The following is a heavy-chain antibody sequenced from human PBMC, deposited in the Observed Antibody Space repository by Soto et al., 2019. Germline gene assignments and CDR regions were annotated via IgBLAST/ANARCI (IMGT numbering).Heavy chain of an antibody. J-gene: IGHJ6*02. CDR2: ISSSSSTI. V-gene: IGHV3-48*01. D-gene: IGHD5-18*01. Sequence: GGSLSLSCAASVFPFSSYSMNSVRPAPGKGLEWVSYISSSSSTIYYADSVKGRFTISSDNAKNSVYLQMNSLRANDPAPDYCARRTIQLWPRMHVWGQGTTFT. CDR1: VFPFSSYS. CDR3: ARRTIQLWPRMHV.